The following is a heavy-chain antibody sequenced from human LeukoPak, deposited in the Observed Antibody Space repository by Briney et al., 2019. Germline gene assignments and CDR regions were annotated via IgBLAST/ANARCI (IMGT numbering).Heavy chain of an antibody. CDR2: IYYSGST. CDR1: GGPISSYY. CDR3: ASSITAADWFFHL. J-gene: IGHJ2*01. Sequence: SETLSLTCTVSGGPISSYYWSWIRQPPGKGLEWIGYIYYSGSTNYNPSLKSRVTMSVDTSKNQFSLKLNSVTAADTAVYYCASSITAADWFFHLWGRGTLVTVSS. V-gene: IGHV4-59*12. D-gene: IGHD6-13*01.